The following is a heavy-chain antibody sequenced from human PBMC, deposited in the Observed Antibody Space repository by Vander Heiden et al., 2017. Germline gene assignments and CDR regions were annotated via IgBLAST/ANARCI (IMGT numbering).Heavy chain of an antibody. CDR3: VKDRAPIGTAMVFYFDY. Sequence: EVQLVESGGGLVRPGGSLRLSCAASGFAFDAFAMHWVRQAPGKGLEWVSGISWNSNTIGYADSVKGRFTISRDNAKNSLYLQMSSLRAEDTAFYYCVKDRAPIGTAMVFYFDYWGQGILVTVSS. CDR1: GFAFDAFA. V-gene: IGHV3-9*01. CDR2: ISWNSNTI. D-gene: IGHD5-18*01. J-gene: IGHJ4*02.